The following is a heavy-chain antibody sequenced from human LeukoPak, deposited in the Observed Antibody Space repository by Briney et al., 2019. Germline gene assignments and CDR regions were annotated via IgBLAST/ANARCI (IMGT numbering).Heavy chain of an antibody. Sequence: GGSLRLSCAASGFTFSTYAMSWVRQAPGEGLEWVSTISGNGGSTYYADSVKGRFTISRDNSRNTLSLQMNSLRAEDTAVYYCAKGCYDSGSYSWFDPWGQGTQVTVSS. D-gene: IGHD3-10*01. CDR3: AKGCYDSGSYSWFDP. CDR2: ISGNGGST. CDR1: GFTFSTYA. V-gene: IGHV3-23*01. J-gene: IGHJ5*02.